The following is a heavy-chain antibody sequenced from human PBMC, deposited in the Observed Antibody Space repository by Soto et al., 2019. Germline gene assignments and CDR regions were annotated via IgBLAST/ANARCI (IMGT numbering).Heavy chain of an antibody. V-gene: IGHV4-59*01. Sequence: ETLSLTCTVSGGSISSYYWSWIRQPPGKGLEWIGYIYYSGSTNYNPSLKSRVTISVDTSKNQFSLKLSSVTAADTAVYCCARAHDWGVCFDPWGQGTLVTVSS. D-gene: IGHD3-9*01. CDR3: ARAHDWGVCFDP. CDR1: GGSISSYY. J-gene: IGHJ5*02. CDR2: IYYSGST.